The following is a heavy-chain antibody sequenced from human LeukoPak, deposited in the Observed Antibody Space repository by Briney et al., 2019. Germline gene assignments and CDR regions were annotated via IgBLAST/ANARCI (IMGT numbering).Heavy chain of an antibody. CDR1: GGSFSGYY. D-gene: IGHD5-12*01. CDR2: IGGTGGFIT. V-gene: IGHV3-23*01. Sequence: ETLSLTCAVYGGSFSGYYWSWIRQAPGKGLEWVSGIGGTGGFITYYAESVKGRSTVSRDNSKNKLYLQMNSLRADDTAIYYCARDLGWLHYEDWGQGTLVTVSS. J-gene: IGHJ4*02. CDR3: ARDLGWLHYED.